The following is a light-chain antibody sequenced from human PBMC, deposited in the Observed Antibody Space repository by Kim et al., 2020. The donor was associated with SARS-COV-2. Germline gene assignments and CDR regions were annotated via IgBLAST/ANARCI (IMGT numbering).Light chain of an antibody. CDR2: DVN. Sequence: QSALTQPRSVSGSPGQSVTISCTGTSSDVGTYNSVSWYQQHPGEVPKVVMYDVNKRPSGVPDRFSASNSGNTASLTISGLRPEDEADYYCCSYAGRYTYVFGTGTKVTV. J-gene: IGLJ1*01. CDR1: SSDVGTYNS. V-gene: IGLV2-11*01. CDR3: CSYAGRYTYV.